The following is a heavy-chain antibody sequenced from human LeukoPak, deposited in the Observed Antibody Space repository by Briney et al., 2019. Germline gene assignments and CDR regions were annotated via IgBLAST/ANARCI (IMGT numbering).Heavy chain of an antibody. CDR3: ARQSVQVATIFDF. Sequence: PSETLSLTCSVSGGSISSSSFYWGWIRQPAGKGLEWIGRIFSSGSTNYNPSLESRLTMSVDTSNNQFSLKLSSVTAADTAVYYCARQSVQVATIFDFWGQGTLVTVSS. CDR1: GGSISSSSFY. D-gene: IGHD5-24*01. CDR2: IFSSGST. J-gene: IGHJ4*02. V-gene: IGHV4-61*02.